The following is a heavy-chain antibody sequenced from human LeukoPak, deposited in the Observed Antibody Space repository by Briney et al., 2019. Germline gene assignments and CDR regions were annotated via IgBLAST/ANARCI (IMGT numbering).Heavy chain of an antibody. D-gene: IGHD1-26*01. J-gene: IGHJ4*02. Sequence: PGGSLRLSCAASGTTVSRYWMSWDRQATGGGLEWVANIKQDENEQDYVDSVRGRFTISRDNAKNSLYLQMNSLRVEDTALYFCATYSGVHHKTFDDWGQGTLVTVSS. CDR3: ATYSGVHHKTFDD. V-gene: IGHV3-7*03. CDR1: GTTVSRYW. CDR2: IKQDENEQ.